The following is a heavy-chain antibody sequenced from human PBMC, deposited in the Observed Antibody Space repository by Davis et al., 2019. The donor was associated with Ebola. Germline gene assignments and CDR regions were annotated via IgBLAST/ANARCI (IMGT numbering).Heavy chain of an antibody. CDR2: INHSGST. Sequence: MPSETLSLTCAVYGGSLSGYYWSWIRQPPGKGLEWIGEINHSGSTNYNPSLKSRVTISVDTSKNQFSLKLSSVTAADTAVYYCASKKSGSGIPIWGQGTLVTVSS. D-gene: IGHD3-10*01. V-gene: IGHV4-34*01. CDR3: ASKKSGSGIPI. CDR1: GGSLSGYY. J-gene: IGHJ4*02.